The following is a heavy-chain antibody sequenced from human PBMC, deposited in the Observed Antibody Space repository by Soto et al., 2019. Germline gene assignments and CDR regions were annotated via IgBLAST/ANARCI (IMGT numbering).Heavy chain of an antibody. Sequence: SQTLSLTCAISGDSVSGNSAAWNWIRQSPSRGLEWLGRTYYRSKWYNDYAVSVKSRITINPDTSKNQFSLQLNSVTPEDTAVYYCAFGSYPSFSFAYWGQGTLVTVSS. J-gene: IGHJ4*02. D-gene: IGHD1-26*01. CDR3: AFGSYPSFSFAY. CDR2: TYYRSKWYN. CDR1: GDSVSGNSAA. V-gene: IGHV6-1*01.